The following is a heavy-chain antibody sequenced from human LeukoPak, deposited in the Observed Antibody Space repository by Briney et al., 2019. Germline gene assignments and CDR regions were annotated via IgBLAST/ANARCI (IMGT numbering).Heavy chain of an antibody. D-gene: IGHD3-22*01. Sequence: GGSLRLSCAASGFTFSSYEMNWVRQAPGKGLEWVSYISSSGSTIYYADSVKGRFTISRDNAKNSLYLQMNSLRAEDTAVYYCARDFLFPGYYDTNWGQGTLVTVSS. CDR3: ARDFLFPGYYDTN. CDR1: GFTFSSYE. V-gene: IGHV3-48*03. J-gene: IGHJ4*02. CDR2: ISSSGSTI.